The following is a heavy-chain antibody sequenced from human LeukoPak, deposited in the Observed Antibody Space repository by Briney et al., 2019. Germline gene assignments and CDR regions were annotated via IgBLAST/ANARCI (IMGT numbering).Heavy chain of an antibody. D-gene: IGHD3-9*01. CDR3: ATADYDILTGYPV. V-gene: IGHV4-4*02. CDR2: IYHSGST. J-gene: IGHJ4*02. CDR1: GGSISSSNW. Sequence: SETLSLTCAVSGGSISSSNWWSWVRQPPGKGLEWIGEIYHSGSTNYNPSLKSRVTISVDKSKNQFSLKLSSVTAADTAVYYCATADYDILTGYPVWGQGTLVTVSS.